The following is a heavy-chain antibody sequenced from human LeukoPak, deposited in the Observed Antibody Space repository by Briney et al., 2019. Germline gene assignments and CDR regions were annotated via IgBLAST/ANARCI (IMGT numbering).Heavy chain of an antibody. Sequence: PSETLSLTCAVSGGSISSSSYYWGWIRQPPGKGLEWIGSIYYSGSTYYNPSLKSRVTISVDTSKNQFSLKLSSVTAADTAVYYCARASITMVRGVSPPDYWGQGTLVTVSS. CDR1: GGSISSSSYY. V-gene: IGHV4-39*01. CDR3: ARASITMVRGVSPPDY. J-gene: IGHJ4*02. D-gene: IGHD3-10*01. CDR2: IYYSGST.